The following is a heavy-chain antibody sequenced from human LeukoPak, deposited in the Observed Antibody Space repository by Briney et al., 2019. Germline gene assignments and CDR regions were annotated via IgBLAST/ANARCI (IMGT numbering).Heavy chain of an antibody. CDR2: IGTAGDT. V-gene: IGHV3-13*01. CDR1: GFTFSSYD. D-gene: IGHD2-15*01. J-gene: IGHJ4*02. Sequence: SGGSLRLSCAASGFTFSSYDMHWVRQATGKGLEWVSAIGTAGDTYYPGSVKGRFTISRENAKNSLYLQMNSLRVEDTAVFYCVRDAPSGVFYNWGQGTLVTVSS. CDR3: VRDAPSGVFYN.